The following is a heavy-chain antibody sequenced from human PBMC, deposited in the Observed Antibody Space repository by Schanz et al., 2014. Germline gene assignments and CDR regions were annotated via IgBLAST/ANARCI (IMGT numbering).Heavy chain of an antibody. V-gene: IGHV3-23*01. Sequence: EVQLLESGGALEQPGGSLRLSCAASGITFSDYAMSWVRQAPGKGLEWVSTIASGGSHTFYADSVTGRFTISRVNAENSLYLQMNSLRGEDTAVYWCARGLQVYFDYWGQGALVSVSS. J-gene: IGHJ4*02. CDR3: ARGLQVYFDY. CDR1: GITFSDYA. D-gene: IGHD3-16*01. CDR2: IASGGSHT.